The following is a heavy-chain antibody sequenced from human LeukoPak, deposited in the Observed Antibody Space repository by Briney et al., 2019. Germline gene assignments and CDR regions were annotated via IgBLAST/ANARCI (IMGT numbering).Heavy chain of an antibody. CDR1: GGTFSSYA. Sequence: GASVKVSCKASGGTFSSYAISWVRQAPGQGLEWMGGIIPIFGTANYAQKFQGRVTITADKSTSTAYMELSSLRSEDTAVYYCARVAVVTLERLARESVYFDYWGQGTLVTVSS. V-gene: IGHV1-69*06. CDR3: ARVAVVTLERLARESVYFDY. CDR2: IIPIFGTA. D-gene: IGHD4-23*01. J-gene: IGHJ4*02.